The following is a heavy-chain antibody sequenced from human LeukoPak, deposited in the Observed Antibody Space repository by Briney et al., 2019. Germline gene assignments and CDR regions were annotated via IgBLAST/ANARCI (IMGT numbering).Heavy chain of an antibody. Sequence: PGGSLRLSCAASGFTFSSYSMNWVRQAPGKGLEWVSYISSSSSTIYYADSVKGRFTISRDNAKNSLYLQMNSLRAEDTAVYYCARMAAAGERDYWGQGTLVTVSS. CDR1: GFTFSSYS. CDR2: ISSSSSTI. J-gene: IGHJ4*02. D-gene: IGHD6-13*01. V-gene: IGHV3-48*01. CDR3: ARMAAAGERDY.